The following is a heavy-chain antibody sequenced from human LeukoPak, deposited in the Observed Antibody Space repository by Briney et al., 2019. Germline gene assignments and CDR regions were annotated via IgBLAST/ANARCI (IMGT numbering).Heavy chain of an antibody. CDR1: GYTFTGYY. CDR2: INPNSGGT. Sequence: ASVKVPCKASGYTFTGYYMHWVRQAPGQGLEWMGWINPNSGGTNYAQKFQGRVTMTRDTSISTAYMELSRLRSDDTAVYYCARARNVGYSYGYFPYWGQGTLVTVSS. J-gene: IGHJ4*02. D-gene: IGHD5-18*01. CDR3: ARARNVGYSYGYFPY. V-gene: IGHV1-2*02.